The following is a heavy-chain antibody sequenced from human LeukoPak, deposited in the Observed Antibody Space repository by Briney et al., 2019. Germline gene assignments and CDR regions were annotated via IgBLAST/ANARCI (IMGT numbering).Heavy chain of an antibody. J-gene: IGHJ5*02. CDR3: ARGGACSSTSCYRGLYNWFDP. D-gene: IGHD2-2*02. V-gene: IGHV3-21*01. CDR2: ISSSSSYI. CDR1: GFTFSSYS. Sequence: PGGSLRLSCAASGFTFSSYSMNWVRQAPGKGLEWVSSISSSSSYIYYADSVKGRFTISRDNAKNSLYLQMNSLRAEGTAVYYCARGGACSSTSCYRGLYNWFDPWGQGTLVTVSS.